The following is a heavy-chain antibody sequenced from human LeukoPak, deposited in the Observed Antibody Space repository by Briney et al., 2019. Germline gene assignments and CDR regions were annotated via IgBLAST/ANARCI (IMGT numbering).Heavy chain of an antibody. Sequence: PSETLSLTCTVSGGSISSYYWSWIRQPPGKGLEWIGYIYYSGSTNYNPSLKSRVTISVDTSKNQFSLKLSSVTAADTAVYYCARGQGGYGLDYWGQGTLVTVSS. D-gene: IGHD5-12*01. J-gene: IGHJ4*02. V-gene: IGHV4-59*01. CDR3: ARGQGGYGLDY. CDR1: GGSISSYY. CDR2: IYYSGST.